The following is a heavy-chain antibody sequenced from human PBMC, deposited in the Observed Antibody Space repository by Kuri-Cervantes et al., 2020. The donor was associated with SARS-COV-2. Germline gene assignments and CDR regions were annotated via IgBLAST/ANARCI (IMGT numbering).Heavy chain of an antibody. D-gene: IGHD2-21*01. CDR1: GYSFTSYW. V-gene: IGHV5-51*01. CDR2: IYPGDSDT. Sequence: GESLKISCKGSGYSFTSYWIGWVRQMPGKGLEWMGVIYPGDSDTRYSPSFQGQVTISADKSISTAYLQWSSLKASDTAMYYCARSSTPSVVIATSPLDYWGQGTRVTVSS. CDR3: ARSSTPSVVIATSPLDY. J-gene: IGHJ4*02.